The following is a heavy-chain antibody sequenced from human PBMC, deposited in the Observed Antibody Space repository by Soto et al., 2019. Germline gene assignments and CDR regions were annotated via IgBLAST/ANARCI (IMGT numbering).Heavy chain of an antibody. CDR1: GGSFSGYY. V-gene: IGHV4-34*01. J-gene: IGHJ6*02. Sequence: SATLAHTYAVYGGSFSGYYWSCICQPPGKGLEWIGEINHSGSTNYNPSLKSRVIISVDTSKNQFSLKLSSVTAADTAVYYCARVQGSGSYYNGYGMDVWGQGTTVTVSS. CDR2: INHSGST. D-gene: IGHD3-10*01. CDR3: ARVQGSGSYYNGYGMDV.